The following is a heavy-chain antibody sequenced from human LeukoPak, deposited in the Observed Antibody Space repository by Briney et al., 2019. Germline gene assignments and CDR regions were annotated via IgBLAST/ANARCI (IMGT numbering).Heavy chain of an antibody. CDR2: ISAYNGNT. CDR1: GYTFTSYG. Sequence: ASVKVSCKASGYTFTSYGISWVRQAPGQGLEWMGWISAYNGNTNYAQKLQGRVTMTTDTSTSTAYMELRSLRSDDTAVYYCARGWARSSIAACKFDPWGQGTLATVSS. CDR3: ARGWARSSIAACKFDP. D-gene: IGHD6-6*01. V-gene: IGHV1-18*01. J-gene: IGHJ5*02.